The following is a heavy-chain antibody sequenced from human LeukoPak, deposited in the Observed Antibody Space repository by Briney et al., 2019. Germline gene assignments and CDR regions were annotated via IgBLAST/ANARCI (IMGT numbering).Heavy chain of an antibody. D-gene: IGHD3-9*01. CDR1: GFTVSSNY. J-gene: IGHJ3*02. Sequence: GGSLRLSCAASGFTVSSNYMSWVRQAPGKGLEGVSIIYSGDSTSYADSVKGRFTVSRDNSKNTLYLQMNNLRAEATAVYYCARAHDILTGYPPNDAFDIWGQGTMVTVSS. CDR2: IYSGDST. V-gene: IGHV3-66*01. CDR3: ARAHDILTGYPPNDAFDI.